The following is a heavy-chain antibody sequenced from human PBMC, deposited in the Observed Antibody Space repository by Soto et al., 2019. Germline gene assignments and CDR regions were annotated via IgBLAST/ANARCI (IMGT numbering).Heavy chain of an antibody. V-gene: IGHV1-69*13. Sequence: SVKVSCKASGGTFSSYAISWVRQAPGQGLEWMGGIIPIFGTANYAQKFQGRVTITADESTSTAYMELSRLRSDDTAVYYCARVCDILTGLYGMDAWGQGTTVTVSS. J-gene: IGHJ6*02. CDR3: ARVCDILTGLYGMDA. D-gene: IGHD3-9*01. CDR1: GGTFSSYA. CDR2: IIPIFGTA.